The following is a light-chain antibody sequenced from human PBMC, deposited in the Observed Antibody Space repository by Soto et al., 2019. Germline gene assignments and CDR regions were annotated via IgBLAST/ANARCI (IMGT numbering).Light chain of an antibody. CDR3: QQRSNCLLS. J-gene: IGKJ4*01. CDR2: DTS. V-gene: IGKV3-11*01. Sequence: EIVLTQSPATLSLSPGERATLSCSASQTLSSYLAWYKQKPGQAHRLLIYDTSNKATGIPARFSGSGSGTDFTLTISSREPEDFSVYYGQQRSNCLLSVGGGNKVEIK. CDR1: QTLSSY.